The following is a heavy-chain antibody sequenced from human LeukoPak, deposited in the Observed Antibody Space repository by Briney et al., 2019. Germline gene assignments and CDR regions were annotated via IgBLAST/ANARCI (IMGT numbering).Heavy chain of an antibody. Sequence: GASVKVSCKASGYTFTSYYMHWVRQAPGQGLEWMGIINPSGGSTSYAQKFQGRVTMTRDMSTSTVYMELSRLRSDDTAVYYCASLGELYSDYWGQGTLVTVSS. V-gene: IGHV1-46*01. D-gene: IGHD3-10*01. CDR2: INPSGGST. J-gene: IGHJ4*02. CDR3: ASLGELYSDY. CDR1: GYTFTSYY.